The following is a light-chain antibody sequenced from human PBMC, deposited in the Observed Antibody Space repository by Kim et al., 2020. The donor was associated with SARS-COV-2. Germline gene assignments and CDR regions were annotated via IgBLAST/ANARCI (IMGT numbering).Light chain of an antibody. CDR3: HQYYATPPT. CDR2: WAS. J-gene: IGKJ4*01. CDR1: QNMLHSSNNSNF. V-gene: IGKV4-1*01. Sequence: ATINCKSSQNMLHSSNNSNFLAWYQQKPGQSPKLLIYWASTRDSGVPDRFRGSGSGTDFTLTISSLQAEDVAVYYCHQYYATPPTFGGGTKLEI.